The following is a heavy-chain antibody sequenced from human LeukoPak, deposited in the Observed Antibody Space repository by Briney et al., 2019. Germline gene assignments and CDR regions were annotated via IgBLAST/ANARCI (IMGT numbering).Heavy chain of an antibody. CDR3: ARRPFNAFDI. J-gene: IGHJ3*02. CDR2: MNPNSGNT. Sequence: ASVKVPCKASGNTFTSYEINWVRQATGQGLEWMGWMNPNSGNTGYAQKFRGRVTMTRNTSISTAYMELSSLRSEDTAVYYCARRPFNAFDIWGQGTMVTVFS. CDR1: GNTFTSYE. V-gene: IGHV1-8*01.